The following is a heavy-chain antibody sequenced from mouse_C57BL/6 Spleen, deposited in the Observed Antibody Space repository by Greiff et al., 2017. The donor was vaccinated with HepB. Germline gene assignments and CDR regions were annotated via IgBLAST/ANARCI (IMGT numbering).Heavy chain of an antibody. Sequence: EVKLVESGGGLVKPGGSLKLSCAASGFTFSDYGMHWVRQAPEKGLVWVAYISSGSSTIYYADTVKGRFTISRDNAKNTLFLQMTSLRSEDTAMYYCARQGYSWFAYWGQGTLVTVSA. CDR3: ARQGYSWFAY. CDR1: GFTFSDYG. J-gene: IGHJ3*01. V-gene: IGHV5-17*01. D-gene: IGHD3-1*01. CDR2: ISSGSSTI.